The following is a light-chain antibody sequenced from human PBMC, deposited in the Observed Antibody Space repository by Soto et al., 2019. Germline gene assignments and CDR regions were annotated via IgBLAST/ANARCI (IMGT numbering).Light chain of an antibody. V-gene: IGKV3-20*01. CDR2: GAS. J-gene: IGKJ1*01. Sequence: EIGLTQSPGTLSLSPGERATLSCRASQSVSTNYLAWYQRKPGQAPRLLIYGASSRATDIPNRFSGSGSETDFTLTVTRLKAEDFAVYYCQQYGSSPPTFGHGTKVEIK. CDR1: QSVSTNY. CDR3: QQYGSSPPT.